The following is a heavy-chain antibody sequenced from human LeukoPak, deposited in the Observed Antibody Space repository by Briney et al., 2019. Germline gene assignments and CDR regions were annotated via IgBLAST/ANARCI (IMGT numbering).Heavy chain of an antibody. CDR1: GFTFRRSA. CDR2: ISGGGDST. Sequence: GGSLRLSCAASGFTFRRSAISWVRQAPGKGLEGLSTISGGGDSTYYADSVKGRFAISGDSSKSTLYLQMHSLRTDDTAVYYCAKANPTARGVNFDYWGQGTLVTVSS. V-gene: IGHV3-23*01. CDR3: AKANPTARGVNFDY. J-gene: IGHJ4*02. D-gene: IGHD3-10*01.